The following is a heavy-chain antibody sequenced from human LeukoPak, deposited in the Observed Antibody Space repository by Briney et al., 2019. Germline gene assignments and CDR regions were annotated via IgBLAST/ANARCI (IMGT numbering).Heavy chain of an antibody. D-gene: IGHD4-11*01. CDR3: TTAPTRVTHPYYYYYGMDV. Sequence: GGSLRLSCAASGFTFSNAWMNWVRQAPGKGLEWVGRIKSKTDGGTTDYAAPVKGRFTISRDDSKNTLYLQMNSLKTEDTAMYYCTTAPTRVTHPYYYYYGMDVWGQGTTVTVSS. CDR1: GFTFSNAW. J-gene: IGHJ6*02. V-gene: IGHV3-15*07. CDR2: IKSKTDGGTT.